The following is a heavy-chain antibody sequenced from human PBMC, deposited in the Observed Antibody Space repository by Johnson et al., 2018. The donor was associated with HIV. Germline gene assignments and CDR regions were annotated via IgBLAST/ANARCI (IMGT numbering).Heavy chain of an antibody. V-gene: IGHV3-30-3*01. D-gene: IGHD2-2*01. CDR2: ISYDGSNK. CDR3: ARGRSSTRPSDLGSGAFDI. CDR1: GFTFSSYA. J-gene: IGHJ3*02. Sequence: QMLLVESGGGVVQPGRSLILSCAASGFTFSSYAMHWVRQAPRTVLEWVAVISYDGSNKYYADSVKGRFTISRDNSQTTLYLKMNSLRAEDTAVYYCARGRSSTRPSDLGSGAFDIWGQGTMVIVSS.